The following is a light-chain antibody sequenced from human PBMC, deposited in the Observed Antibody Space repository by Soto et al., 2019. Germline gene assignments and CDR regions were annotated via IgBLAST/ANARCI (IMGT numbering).Light chain of an antibody. CDR2: GTS. J-gene: IGKJ5*01. CDR3: QQYGSSPIT. Sequence: EIVLTQSPGTLSLSPGERATLSCRASQSVSSSYLAWYQQKPGQAPRLLTYGTSSRATGIPDRFSGSGSGTDFTLSISRLEPEDFAVYYCQQYGSSPITFGQGTRLEIK. CDR1: QSVSSSY. V-gene: IGKV3-20*01.